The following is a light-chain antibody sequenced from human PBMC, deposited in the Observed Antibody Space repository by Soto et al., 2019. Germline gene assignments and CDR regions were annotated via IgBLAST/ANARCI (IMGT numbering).Light chain of an antibody. Sequence: EIVMTQSPATLSVSPGERATLSFRASQSVSSNLAWYQQKPGQAPRLLIYDASTRATGIPATFSGSGSGTDFTLTISSLQSEDFAGYYFQQDNNLTPYTVGQGTKVYIK. V-gene: IGKV3-15*01. CDR1: QSVSSN. CDR2: DAS. CDR3: QQDNNLTPYT. J-gene: IGKJ2*01.